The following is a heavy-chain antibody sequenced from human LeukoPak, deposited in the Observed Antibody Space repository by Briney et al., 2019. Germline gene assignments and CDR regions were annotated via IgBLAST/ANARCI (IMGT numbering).Heavy chain of an antibody. Sequence: PGGSLSLSCAASGFTFDDYGLSWVRQAPGKGLEWVSGINWNGGSTGYADSVKGRSTILRDNAKNSLYLQMTSLRAEDTAFYCARQNGGAEYGDYGHWGQGILVTVSS. J-gene: IGHJ4*02. CDR2: INWNGGST. CDR1: GFTFDDYG. V-gene: IGHV3-20*04. CDR3: ARQNGGAEYGDYGH. D-gene: IGHD4-17*01.